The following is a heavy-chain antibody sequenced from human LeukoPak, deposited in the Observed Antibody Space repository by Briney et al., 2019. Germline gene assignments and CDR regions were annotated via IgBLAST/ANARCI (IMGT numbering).Heavy chain of an antibody. CDR2: ISGSGGST. CDR1: GFTFSSYA. V-gene: IGHV3-23*01. D-gene: IGHD3-3*01. CDR3: AKTISQYYDFWSGYYSPFDY. J-gene: IGHJ4*02. Sequence: GGSLRLSCAASGFTFSSYAMSWVRQAPGKGLEWVSAISGSGGSTYYADSVKGRFSMSRDNSKNTLFLQMNSLRAEDTAVYYCAKTISQYYDFWSGYYSPFDYWGQGILVAVSS.